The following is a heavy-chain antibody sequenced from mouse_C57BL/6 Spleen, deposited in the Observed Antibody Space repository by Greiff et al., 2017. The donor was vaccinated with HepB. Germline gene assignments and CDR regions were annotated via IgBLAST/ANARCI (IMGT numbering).Heavy chain of an antibody. V-gene: IGHV1-74*01. CDR3: AILGQRYYAMDY. D-gene: IGHD3-3*01. J-gene: IGHJ4*01. CDR2: IHPSDSDT. Sequence: QVQLKQPGAELVKPGASVKVSCKASGYTFTSYWMHWVKQRPGQGLEWIGRIHPSDSDTNYNQKFKGKATLTVDKSSSTAYMQLSSLTSEDSAVYYCAILGQRYYAMDYWGQGTSVTVSS. CDR1: GYTFTSYW.